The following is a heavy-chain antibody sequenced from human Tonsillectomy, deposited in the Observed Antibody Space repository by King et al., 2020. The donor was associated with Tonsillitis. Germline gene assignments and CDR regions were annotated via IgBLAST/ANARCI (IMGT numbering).Heavy chain of an antibody. CDR2: IKSKTDGGTT. V-gene: IGHV3-15*01. D-gene: IGHD6-19*01. CDR3: TTRYSSDDWFDP. CDR1: GFTFSNAW. J-gene: IGHJ5*02. Sequence: VQLVESGGGLVKPGGSLRLSCAASGFTFSNAWMSWVRQAPGKGLEWVGRIKSKTDGGTTDYAAPVKGRFTISRDDSKNTLYLKMKSLKTEDTAVYYCTTRYSSDDWFDPWGQGTLVTVSS.